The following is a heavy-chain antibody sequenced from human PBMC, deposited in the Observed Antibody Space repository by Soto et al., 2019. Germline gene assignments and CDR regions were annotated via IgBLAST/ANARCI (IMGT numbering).Heavy chain of an antibody. V-gene: IGHV1-3*01. Sequence: GASVKVSCKASGYTFTSYAMHWVRQAPGQRLEWMGWINAGNDNTKYSQKFQGRVTITRDTSASTAYMELSSLRSEDTAVFYCARETSSGYSFAFDIWGQGTMVTVSS. J-gene: IGHJ3*02. D-gene: IGHD3-22*01. CDR3: ARETSSGYSFAFDI. CDR1: GYTFTSYA. CDR2: INAGNDNT.